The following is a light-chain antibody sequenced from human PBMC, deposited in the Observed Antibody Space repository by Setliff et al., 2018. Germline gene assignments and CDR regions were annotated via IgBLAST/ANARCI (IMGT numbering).Light chain of an antibody. J-gene: IGLJ1*01. CDR3: ATWDSGLSIEV. CDR2: GNY. CDR1: SSNLEKSH. V-gene: IGLV1-51*01. Sequence: QSVLTQPPSVSAAPGQKVTISCSGGSSNLEKSHVSWYQQFPGTAPKLLIYGNYERPSGIPDRFSASNSGTSATLDITGLQAGDEADYYCATWDSGLSIEVFGSGTKVTVL.